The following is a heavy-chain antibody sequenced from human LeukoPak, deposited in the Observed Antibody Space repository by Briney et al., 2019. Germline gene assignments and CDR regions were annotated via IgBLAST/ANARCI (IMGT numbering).Heavy chain of an antibody. Sequence: TPSETLSLTCTVSGYSISSGYYWGWIRQPPGKGLEWIGGIYHSGNTYYNPSLKSRVTISVDTSKNQFSLKLSSVTAADTAVYYCARGLPKLRYFDWLARGPPRNSGWFDPWGQGTLVTVSS. CDR2: IYHSGNT. CDR1: GYSISSGYY. J-gene: IGHJ5*02. V-gene: IGHV4-38-2*02. D-gene: IGHD3-9*01. CDR3: ARGLPKLRYFDWLARGPPRNSGWFDP.